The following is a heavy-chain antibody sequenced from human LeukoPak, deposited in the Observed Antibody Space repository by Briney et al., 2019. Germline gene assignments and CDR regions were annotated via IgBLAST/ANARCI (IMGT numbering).Heavy chain of an antibody. CDR3: ARQERYYYGMDV. J-gene: IGHJ6*02. CDR1: GGSISSGGYS. Sequence: SQTLSLTCAVSGGSISSGGYSWSWIRQPPGKGLEWIGYIYHSGSTYYNPSLKSRVTISVDRSKNQFSLKLSSATAADTAVYYCARQERYYYGMDVWGQGTTVTVSS. D-gene: IGHD1-26*01. CDR2: IYHSGST. V-gene: IGHV4-30-2*01.